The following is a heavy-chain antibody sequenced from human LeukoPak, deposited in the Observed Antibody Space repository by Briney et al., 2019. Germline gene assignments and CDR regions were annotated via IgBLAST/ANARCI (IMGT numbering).Heavy chain of an antibody. V-gene: IGHV3-30*02. CDR3: ARGLESGDAFDI. Sequence: GGSLRLSCAASGFTFSSYGMHWVRQAPGKGLEWVAFIRYDGSNKYYADSVKGRFTISRDNSKNTLYLQMNSLRAEDTAVYYCARGLESGDAFDIWGQGTMVTVSS. J-gene: IGHJ3*02. D-gene: IGHD5-24*01. CDR1: GFTFSSYG. CDR2: IRYDGSNK.